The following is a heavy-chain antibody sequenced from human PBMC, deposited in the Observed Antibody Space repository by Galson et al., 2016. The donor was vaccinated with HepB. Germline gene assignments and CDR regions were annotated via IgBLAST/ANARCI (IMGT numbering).Heavy chain of an antibody. J-gene: IGHJ4*02. CDR1: GFTFSSYG. Sequence: SLRLSCAASGFTFSSYGMNWVRQAPGKGLEWASYISSSTSIIHYADPVTGRFTISRDNAKNLLYLQMSSLRAEDTAVFYCVRGSRGSLTVFGGRVPYFDSWGQGTLVTVSS. V-gene: IGHV3-48*01. CDR3: VRGSRGSLTVFGGRVPYFDS. D-gene: IGHD3-3*01. CDR2: ISSSTSII.